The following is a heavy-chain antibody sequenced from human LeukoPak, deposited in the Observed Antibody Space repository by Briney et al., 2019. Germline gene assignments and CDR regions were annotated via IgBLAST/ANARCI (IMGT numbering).Heavy chain of an antibody. Sequence: GGSLRLSCSASGFTFSSYAMSWVRQAPGKGLEWVSAISGSGGSTYYADSVKGRFTISRDNSKNTLYLQMNSLRAEDTAVYYCAKDPSFLTTIDYWGQGTLVTVSS. CDR2: ISGSGGST. J-gene: IGHJ4*02. CDR1: GFTFSSYA. V-gene: IGHV3-23*01. CDR3: AKDPSFLTTIDY. D-gene: IGHD3-9*01.